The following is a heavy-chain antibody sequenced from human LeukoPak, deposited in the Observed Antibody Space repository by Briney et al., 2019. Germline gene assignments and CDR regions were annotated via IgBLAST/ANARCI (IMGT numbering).Heavy chain of an antibody. Sequence: ASVKVSCKASGYTFTANYLHWVRQAPGQGLEWMGWINPNSGGTNYAQKFQGRVTMTRDTSISTAYMELSRLRSDDTAVYYCARAFALGGAMVTSYWFDSWGQGTLVTVSS. D-gene: IGHD5-18*01. CDR1: GYTFTANY. V-gene: IGHV1-2*02. J-gene: IGHJ5*01. CDR3: ARAFALGGAMVTSYWFDS. CDR2: INPNSGGT.